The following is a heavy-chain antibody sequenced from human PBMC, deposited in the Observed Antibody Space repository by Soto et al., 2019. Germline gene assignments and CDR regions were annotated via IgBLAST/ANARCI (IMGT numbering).Heavy chain of an antibody. V-gene: IGHV1-2*02. J-gene: IGHJ6*02. CDR1: GYTFTGQY. CDR3: ARESSGITLYGMDV. D-gene: IGHD1-7*01. CDR2: INPNSGDT. Sequence: SVKVSCKASGYTFTGQYMHWVRQAPGQGLEWMGWINPNSGDTNYAQKFQGRVTMTRDTSIGTAYMELSSLRSNDTAIYYCARESSGITLYGMDVWGQGTTVTVSS.